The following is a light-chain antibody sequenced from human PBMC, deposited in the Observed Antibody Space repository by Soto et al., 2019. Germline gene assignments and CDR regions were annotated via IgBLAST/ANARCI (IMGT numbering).Light chain of an antibody. CDR3: QQYNSHWS. J-gene: IGKJ3*01. CDR2: DAS. CDR1: GRVSTW. Sequence: ILMTQSPATLSAAVGDRFTITCRASGRVSTWMAWFEQKPGKAPKLVIYDASNLESGVPSRFSGSGSGTEFTLTISSMKPDDSATYYCQQYNSHWSFGPGTKVDIK. V-gene: IGKV1-5*01.